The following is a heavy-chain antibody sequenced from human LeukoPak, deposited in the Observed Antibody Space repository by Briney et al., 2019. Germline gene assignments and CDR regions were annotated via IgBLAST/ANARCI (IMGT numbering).Heavy chain of an antibody. CDR3: ARDYNNIWAPLFDS. CDR1: GFTFITYG. Sequence: GGSPRLSCAASGFTFITYGMHWVRQAPGKGLEYVSAISSNGGKTYYANSVKGRFTISRDNSKNTLYLQMGSLRAEDMAVYYCARDYNNIWAPLFDSWGQGTLVTVSS. D-gene: IGHD1-14*01. V-gene: IGHV3-64*01. J-gene: IGHJ4*02. CDR2: ISSNGGKT.